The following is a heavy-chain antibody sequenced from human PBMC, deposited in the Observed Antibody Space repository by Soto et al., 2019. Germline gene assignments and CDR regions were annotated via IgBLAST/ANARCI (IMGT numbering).Heavy chain of an antibody. D-gene: IGHD1-1*01. J-gene: IGHJ4*02. V-gene: IGHV3-33*01. CDR1: GFMFSNHG. Sequence: QVQLVESGGGVVQPGRSLRLSCAASGFMFSNHGMHWVRQAPGKGLEWVAVIWSDGNNRYYADSVKGRFTISRDNSKNTAYLQMSSLRAEDTAVYYCVRGDNWNDEASDYWGQGPLVTVSS. CDR2: IWSDGNNR. CDR3: VRGDNWNDEASDY.